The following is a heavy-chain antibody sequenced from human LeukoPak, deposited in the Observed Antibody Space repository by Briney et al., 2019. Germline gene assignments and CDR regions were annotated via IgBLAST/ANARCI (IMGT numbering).Heavy chain of an antibody. V-gene: IGHV3-53*01. J-gene: IGHJ3*02. CDR3: ARDLDYYDSSGYYSHAFDI. D-gene: IGHD3-22*01. CDR2: IYSGGST. Sequence: GGSLRVSCAASGFTVSSNYMSWVRQAPGKGLEWVSVIYSGGSTYYADSVKGRFTISRDNSKNTLYLQMNSLRAEDTAVYYCARDLDYYDSSGYYSHAFDIWGQGTMVTVSS. CDR1: GFTVSSNY.